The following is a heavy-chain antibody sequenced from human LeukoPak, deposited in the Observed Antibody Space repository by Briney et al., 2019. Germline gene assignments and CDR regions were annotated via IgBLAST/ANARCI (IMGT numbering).Heavy chain of an antibody. J-gene: IGHJ4*02. CDR1: GGTFSSYT. CDR3: ARDNRRLLQPFDY. Sequence: GASVKVSCKASGGTFSSYTISWVRQAPGQGLEWMGRIIPSLGIANYAQKFQGRVTITADKSTSTAYMELSSLRSEGTAVYYCARDNRRLLQPFDYWGQGTLVTVSS. CDR2: IIPSLGIA. D-gene: IGHD1-26*01. V-gene: IGHV1-69*04.